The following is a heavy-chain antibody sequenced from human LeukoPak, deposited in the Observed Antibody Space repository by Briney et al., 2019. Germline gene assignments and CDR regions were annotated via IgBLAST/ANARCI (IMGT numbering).Heavy chain of an antibody. CDR1: GYTFTGYY. Sequence: ASVKVSCKASGYTFTGYYMHWLRQAPAQGLEWMGWINPNSGGTNYAQKFQGRVTMTRDTSISTAYMELSRLRSDDTAVYYCARDHPGRIPDSRFWSGRNYNWFDPWGQGTLVTVSS. CDR2: INPNSGGT. V-gene: IGHV1-2*02. J-gene: IGHJ5*02. CDR3: ARDHPGRIPDSRFWSGRNYNWFDP. D-gene: IGHD3-3*01.